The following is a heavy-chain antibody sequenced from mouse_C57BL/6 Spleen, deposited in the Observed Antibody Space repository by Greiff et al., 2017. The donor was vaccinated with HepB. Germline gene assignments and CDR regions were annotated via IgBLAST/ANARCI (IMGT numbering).Heavy chain of an antibody. CDR2: IHPNSGST. D-gene: IGHD1-1*01. CDR1: GYTFTSYW. CDR3: ASYGSSYRWYFDV. J-gene: IGHJ1*03. V-gene: IGHV1-64*01. Sequence: QVQLQQPGAELVKPGASVKLSCKASGYTFTSYWMHWVKQRPGQGLEWIGMIHPNSGSTNYNEKFKSKATLTVDKSSSTAYMQLSSLTSEDSAVYYCASYGSSYRWYFDVWGTGTTVTVSS.